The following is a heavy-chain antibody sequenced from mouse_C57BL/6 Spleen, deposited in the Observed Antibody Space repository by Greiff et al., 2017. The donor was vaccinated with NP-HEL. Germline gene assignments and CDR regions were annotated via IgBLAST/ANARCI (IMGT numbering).Heavy chain of an antibody. D-gene: IGHD2-1*01. J-gene: IGHJ3*01. CDR1: GYTFTSYW. CDR3: ARIDGNYGWFAY. CDR2: IDPSDSYT. V-gene: IGHV1-69*01. Sequence: QVQLQQPGAELVMPGASVKLSCKASGYTFTSYWMHWVKQRPGQGLEWIGEIDPSDSYTNYNQKFKGKSTLTVDKSSSTAYMQLSSLTSEDSAVYYCARIDGNYGWFAYWGQGTLVTVSA.